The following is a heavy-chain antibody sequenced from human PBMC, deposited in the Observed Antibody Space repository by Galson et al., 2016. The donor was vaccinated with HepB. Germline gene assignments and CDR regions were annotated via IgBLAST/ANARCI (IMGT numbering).Heavy chain of an antibody. CDR3: ARVDYYGSGGTFEY. J-gene: IGHJ4*02. CDR2: IDCTGTT. D-gene: IGHD3-10*01. CDR1: GDSIGTYY. V-gene: IGHV4-59*08. Sequence: SETLSLTCTVSGDSIGTYYWSWIRPPPGMGLEWFVYIDCTGTTYYNPSLNSRLTMSIDASKNQFSLQLTSVTAADPAFYYCARVDYYGSGGTFEYWGQGTLVSVSS.